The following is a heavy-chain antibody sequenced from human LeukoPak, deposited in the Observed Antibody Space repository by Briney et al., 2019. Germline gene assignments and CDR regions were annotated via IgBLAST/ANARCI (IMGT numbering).Heavy chain of an antibody. J-gene: IGHJ4*02. CDR2: ISGSGINT. CDR3: AKGPLTEVAGTTWDY. D-gene: IGHD6-19*01. CDR1: GFTVSSNY. V-gene: IGHV3-23*01. Sequence: GGSLRLSCAASGFTVSSNYMSWVRQAPGKGLEWVSAISGSGINTYYADSVKGRFTISRDNSKNTLYLQMNSLRAEDTAVYYCAKGPLTEVAGTTWDYWGQGTLVTVSS.